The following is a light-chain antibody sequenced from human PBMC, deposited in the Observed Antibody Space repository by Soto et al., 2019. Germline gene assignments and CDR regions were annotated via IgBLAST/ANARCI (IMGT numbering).Light chain of an antibody. CDR1: SSDVGGYNY. CDR2: AVT. V-gene: IGLV2-14*01. J-gene: IGLJ1*01. Sequence: QSALTQPASVSGSPGQSITISCTGTSSDVGGYNYVSWYQQHPGKAPKLMIYAVTDLPSGVSSRFSGSKSGNTASLTISGLQAEDEADYYCSSYTSSSTLFGTGTKLPVL. CDR3: SSYTSSSTL.